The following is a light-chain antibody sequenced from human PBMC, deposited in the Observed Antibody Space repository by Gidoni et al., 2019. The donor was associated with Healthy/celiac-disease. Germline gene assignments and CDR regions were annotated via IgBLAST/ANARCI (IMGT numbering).Light chain of an antibody. CDR3: QQYNNWPPT. V-gene: IGKV3-15*01. Sequence: EIVMTQSPATLSVSPGERATLSCRASQSVSSNLAWYQQKPGQAPRLLIYGASTRATAIPARFSGSGSGTELTLTISSLQSEDFAVYYCQQYNNWPPTFGQGTKVEIK. J-gene: IGKJ1*01. CDR2: GAS. CDR1: QSVSSN.